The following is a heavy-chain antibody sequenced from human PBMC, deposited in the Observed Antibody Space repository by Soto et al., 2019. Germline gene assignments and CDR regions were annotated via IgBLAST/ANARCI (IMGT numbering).Heavy chain of an antibody. CDR3: AGLSVLAAAITDY. D-gene: IGHD6-13*01. J-gene: IGHJ4*01. Sequence: SETLSLTCTVSGDSVSSGSYYWSWIRQPPGKGLEWIGYIYYIGSTNYNPSLKSRFTISVDTSHNQFSLKLGSVTAADTAVYYCAGLSVLAAAITDYWGHGTLVTVSS. CDR2: IYYIGST. CDR1: GDSVSSGSYY. V-gene: IGHV4-61*01.